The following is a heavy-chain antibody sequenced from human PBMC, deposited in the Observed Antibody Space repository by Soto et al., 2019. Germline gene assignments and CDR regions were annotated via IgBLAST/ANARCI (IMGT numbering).Heavy chain of an antibody. CDR1: NASITSSGYY. D-gene: IGHD1-26*01. Sequence: QVQLQESGPRLVEASQTLSLTCTVSNASITSSGYYWSWVRQPPGKRLEWIGYIYHSGSTFYSPSLQSRLTMSVDTSKNQFSLTLRSVTAADTAVYHCARMSGTYYVPDYWDQGTLVTVSS. V-gene: IGHV4-31*03. CDR2: IYHSGST. CDR3: ARMSGTYYVPDY. J-gene: IGHJ4*02.